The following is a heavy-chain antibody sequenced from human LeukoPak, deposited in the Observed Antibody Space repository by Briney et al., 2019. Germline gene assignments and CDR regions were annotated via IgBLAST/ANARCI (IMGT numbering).Heavy chain of an antibody. J-gene: IGHJ4*02. V-gene: IGHV1-2*02. CDR3: ARGPRYISGRYAESFSIDY. D-gene: IGHD6-19*01. CDR2: INPDTGGT. Sequence: VASAKVSCKASGGTFSSYAISWVRQAPGQAFEWMGWINPDTGGTNYVHKFQGRVTMTRDTSISAAYMELSSLRSGDTAIYYCARGPRYISGRYAESFSIDYWGQGTLVTVSS. CDR1: GGTFSSYA.